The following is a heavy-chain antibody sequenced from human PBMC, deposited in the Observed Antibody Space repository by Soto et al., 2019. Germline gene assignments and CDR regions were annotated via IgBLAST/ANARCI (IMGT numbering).Heavy chain of an antibody. D-gene: IGHD6-6*01. CDR2: ISSSSSYI. Sequence: EVQLVESGGGLVKPGGSLRLSCAASGFTFSSYSMNWVRKAPGKGLEWVSSISSSSSYIYYADSVKGRFTISRDNAKNSLYLQMNSLRAEDTAVYYCARTVSSSSGWFDPWGQGTLVTVSS. V-gene: IGHV3-21*01. J-gene: IGHJ5*02. CDR1: GFTFSSYS. CDR3: ARTVSSSSGWFDP.